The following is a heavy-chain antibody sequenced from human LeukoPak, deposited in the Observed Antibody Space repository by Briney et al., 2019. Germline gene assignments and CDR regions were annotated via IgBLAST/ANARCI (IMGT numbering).Heavy chain of an antibody. CDR1: GFTFSSYW. CDR2: IKQDGSQK. V-gene: IGHV3-7*01. Sequence: GGSLRLSCAASGFTFSSYWMSWVRQAPGKGLEWVANIKQDGSQKYYVDSVKGRFNISRDNAKNSLYLQMNSLRAEDTAVYYCARGVPYASWSGPHYSDYWGQGTLVTVSS. CDR3: ARGVPYASWSGPHYSDY. J-gene: IGHJ4*02. D-gene: IGHD3-3*01.